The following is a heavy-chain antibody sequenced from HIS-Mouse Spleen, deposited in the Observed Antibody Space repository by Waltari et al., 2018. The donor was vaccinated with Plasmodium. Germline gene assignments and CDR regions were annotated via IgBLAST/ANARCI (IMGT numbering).Heavy chain of an antibody. D-gene: IGHD6-13*01. CDR3: ARGVGYSSSWYWFDP. CDR2: IYHSGGT. V-gene: IGHV4-38-2*02. Sequence: QVQLQESGPGLVKPSETLSLTCTVSGYSISSGYYWGWIRQPPGKGLEWSGNIYHSGGTCYNPSLKSRVTLSVDTSKNQFSLKPSSVTAADTAVYYCARGVGYSSSWYWFDPWGQGTLVTVSS. CDR1: GYSISSGYY. J-gene: IGHJ5*02.